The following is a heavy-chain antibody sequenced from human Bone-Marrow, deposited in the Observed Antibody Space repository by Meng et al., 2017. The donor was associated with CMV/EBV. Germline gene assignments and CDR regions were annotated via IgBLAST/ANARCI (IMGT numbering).Heavy chain of an antibody. CDR2: ISWNSGSI. Sequence: LSLTCTVSGGSISSYYWSWIRQPPGKGLEWVSGISWNSGSIGYADSVKGRFTISRDNAKNSLYLQMNSLRAEDMALYYCAKDMSRVVVPAAIDYWGQGTLVTVSS. V-gene: IGHV3-9*03. CDR1: GGSISSYY. CDR3: AKDMSRVVVPAAIDY. J-gene: IGHJ4*02. D-gene: IGHD2-2*01.